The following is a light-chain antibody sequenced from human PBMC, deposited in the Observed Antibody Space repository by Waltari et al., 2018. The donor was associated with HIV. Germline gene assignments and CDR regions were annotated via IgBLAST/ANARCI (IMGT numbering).Light chain of an antibody. CDR2: RNN. CDR1: SSNIGSNY. J-gene: IGLJ3*02. Sequence: QSVLTQPPSASGTPGQRVTISYSGSSSNIGSNYVYWYQQLPGPVPKLLIYRNNQRPSGVPDRFSGSKSGTSASLAISGLRSEDETNYYCAAWDDSLSGLVFGGGTKLTVL. V-gene: IGLV1-47*01. CDR3: AAWDDSLSGLV.